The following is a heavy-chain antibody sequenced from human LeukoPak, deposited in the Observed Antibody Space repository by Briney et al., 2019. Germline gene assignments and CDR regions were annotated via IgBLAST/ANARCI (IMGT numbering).Heavy chain of an antibody. V-gene: IGHV4-59*01. CDR2: IYYSGST. D-gene: IGHD2-2*01. Sequence: PSETLSLTCTVSGGSISSYYWSWIRQPPGKGLEWIGYIYYSGSTNYNPSLKSRVTISVDTSKNQSSLKLSSVTAADTAVYYCARDRGVVPAANPFFYYYYGMDVWGKGTTVTVSS. CDR3: ARDRGVVPAANPFFYYYYGMDV. CDR1: GGSISSYY. J-gene: IGHJ6*04.